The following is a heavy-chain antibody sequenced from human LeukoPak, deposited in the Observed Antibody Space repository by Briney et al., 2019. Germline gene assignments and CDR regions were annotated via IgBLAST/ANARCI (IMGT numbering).Heavy chain of an antibody. CDR2: FYSDGSI. CDR1: GLTVSRNY. Sequence: SGGSLRLSCAASGLTVSRNYMGWVRQAPGKGLEWVSVFYSDGSIYVADSVKGRFTISKDTSKNTVYLQMNSLRVEDTAVYYCAREALTNIRLPHGMDVWGQGTTVTVSS. CDR3: AREALTNIRLPHGMDV. J-gene: IGHJ6*02. V-gene: IGHV3-53*01. D-gene: IGHD1-14*01.